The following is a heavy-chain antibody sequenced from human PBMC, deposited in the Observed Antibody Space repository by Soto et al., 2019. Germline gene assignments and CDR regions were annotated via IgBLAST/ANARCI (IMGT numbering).Heavy chain of an antibody. CDR1: GYTFSGHY. Sequence: QVRLVQSGAEVLKPGASVKVSCKASGYTFSGHYMHWVRQAPGQRPEWMGWISTNTGATKYAQKFKGRVPLTGGTSISTAYMELTRMAYDDAAVYYCARDLMYSGGRDTPFNCFDPWGQGTLVTVSS. V-gene: IGHV1-2*02. J-gene: IGHJ5*02. D-gene: IGHD1-26*01. CDR3: ARDLMYSGGRDTPFNCFDP. CDR2: ISTNTGAT.